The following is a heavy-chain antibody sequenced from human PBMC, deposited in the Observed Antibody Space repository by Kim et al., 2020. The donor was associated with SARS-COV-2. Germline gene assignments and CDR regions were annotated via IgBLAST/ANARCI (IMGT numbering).Heavy chain of an antibody. J-gene: IGHJ4*02. CDR2: ISNRGNT. CDR3: ASGTGVAAAGVDY. CDR1: GASINDGGHS. D-gene: IGHD6-13*01. Sequence: SETLSLTCSVSGASINDGGHSWSWIRQVPGRDLEWIVRISNRGNTNYSPSLGSRLSLSLDTTQNQFSLTLTSVTSADTSLCYCASGTGVAAAGVDYWGQGTPVTVSS. V-gene: IGHV4-31*02.